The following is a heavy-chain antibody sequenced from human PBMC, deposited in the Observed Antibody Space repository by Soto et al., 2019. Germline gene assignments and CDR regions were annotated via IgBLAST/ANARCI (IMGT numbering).Heavy chain of an antibody. D-gene: IGHD3-9*01. J-gene: IGHJ6*02. CDR1: GFTFSSYG. V-gene: IGHV3-33*01. CDR3: ARDMSYYDILTGYPLYYYYGMDV. CDR2: IWYDGSNK. Sequence: QVQLVESGGGVVQPGRSLRLSCAASGFTFSSYGMLWVRQAPGKGLEWVAVIWYDGSNKYYADSVKGRFTISRDNSKNTLYLQMNSLTAEDTAVYYCARDMSYYDILTGYPLYYYYGMDVWGQGTTVTVSS.